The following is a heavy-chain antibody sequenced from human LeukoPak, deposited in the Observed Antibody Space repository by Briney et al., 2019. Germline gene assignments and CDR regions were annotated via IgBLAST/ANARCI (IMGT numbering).Heavy chain of an antibody. CDR1: GFTFSSYG. Sequence: GRSLRLSCAAPGFTFSSYGMHWVRQAPGKGLEWVAVISYDGSNKYYADSVKGRFTISRDNSKNTLYLQMNSLRAEDTAVYYCAKAMVREYYYYYGMDVWGQGTTVTVSS. V-gene: IGHV3-30*18. J-gene: IGHJ6*02. CDR3: AKAMVREYYYYYGMDV. D-gene: IGHD3-10*01. CDR2: ISYDGSNK.